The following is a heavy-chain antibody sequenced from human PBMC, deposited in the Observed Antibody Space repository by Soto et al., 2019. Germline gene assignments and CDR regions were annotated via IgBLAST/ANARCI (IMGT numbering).Heavy chain of an antibody. CDR2: VFYSGAT. CDR1: GGPIKTGDYY. CDR3: ARAGFSYGHLLF. V-gene: IGHV4-30-4*01. D-gene: IGHD3-10*01. J-gene: IGHJ4*02. Sequence: SETLSLTCNVSGGPIKTGDYYWNWIGQPPGKGLEWIGYVFYSGATNYGPSLKSRAAISMDTSKNQFSLSLTSVTAADTAVYYCARAGFSYGHLLFWGQGIRVTVSS.